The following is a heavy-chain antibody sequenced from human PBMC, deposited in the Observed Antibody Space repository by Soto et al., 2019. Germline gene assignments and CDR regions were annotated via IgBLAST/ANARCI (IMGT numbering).Heavy chain of an antibody. V-gene: IGHV3-7*01. CDR3: ARDKNMGLYYGGNTDN. D-gene: IGHD4-17*01. CDR2: IKQDGSEK. J-gene: IGHJ4*02. CDR1: GFTFSSYW. Sequence: GESLKISCAASGFTFSSYWMSWVRQAPGKGLEWVANIKQDGSEKYYVDSVKGRFTISRDNAKNSLYLQMNSLRAEDTAVYYCARDKNMGLYYGGNTDNWGQGTLVTVSS.